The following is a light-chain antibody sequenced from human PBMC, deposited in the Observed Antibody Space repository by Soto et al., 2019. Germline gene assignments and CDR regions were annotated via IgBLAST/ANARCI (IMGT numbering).Light chain of an antibody. J-gene: IGKJ1*01. CDR1: QSVLYSADNKNY. V-gene: IGKV4-1*01. CDR3: QQYYSTQWA. Sequence: DIVMTQSPDSLAVSLGERATINCKSSQSVLYSADNKNYLAWYQQKPGQPPKLLIYWASTRESGVPDRFSGRGSGTDFTLTISSLQAEDVEVYYCQQYYSTQWAFGKGTKVDI. CDR2: WAS.